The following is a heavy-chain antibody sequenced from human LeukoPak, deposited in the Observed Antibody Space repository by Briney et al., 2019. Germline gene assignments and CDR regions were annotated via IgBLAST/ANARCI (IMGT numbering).Heavy chain of an antibody. Sequence: AGGSLRLSCAASGFTFSSYWMHWVRQAPGKGLMWVSRINNDGSTTNYADSVKGRFTISRDNAKSTLHLQMNSLRAEDTAVYYCAAIPPGELTDYWGQGTLVTVSS. J-gene: IGHJ4*02. CDR2: INNDGSTT. V-gene: IGHV3-74*01. CDR1: GFTFSSYW. CDR3: AAIPPGELTDY. D-gene: IGHD1-26*01.